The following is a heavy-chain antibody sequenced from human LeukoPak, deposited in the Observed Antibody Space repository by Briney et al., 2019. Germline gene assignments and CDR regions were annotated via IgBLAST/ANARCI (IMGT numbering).Heavy chain of an antibody. D-gene: IGHD1-26*01. Sequence: PSETLSLTCTVSGGSISSSSYYWGWIRQPPGKGLEWIGSIYYSGSTYYNPSLKSRVTISVDTSKNQFSLKLSSVTAADTAVYYCAREAWELLRGGDYWGQGTLVTVSS. V-gene: IGHV4-39*07. J-gene: IGHJ4*02. CDR2: IYYSGST. CDR3: AREAWELLRGGDY. CDR1: GGSISSSSYY.